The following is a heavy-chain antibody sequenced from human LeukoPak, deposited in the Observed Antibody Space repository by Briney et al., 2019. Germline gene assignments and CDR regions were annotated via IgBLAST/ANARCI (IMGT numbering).Heavy chain of an antibody. D-gene: IGHD6-13*01. CDR2: ITGSGGTT. Sequence: GGSLRLSCAASGFAFSNYGMNWVRQAPGKGLEWVSGITGSGGTTYYADSVKGRFTISRDNSKNTLYLQMNSLRAEDTAVYYCARDSSSRIAAAAPSDYWGQGTLVTVSS. V-gene: IGHV3-23*01. CDR1: GFAFSNYG. CDR3: ARDSSSRIAAAAPSDY. J-gene: IGHJ4*02.